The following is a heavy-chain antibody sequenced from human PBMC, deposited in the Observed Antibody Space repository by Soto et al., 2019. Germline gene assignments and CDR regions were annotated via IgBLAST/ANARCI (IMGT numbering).Heavy chain of an antibody. Sequence: EVQLLDSGGGLVQPGGSLRLSCAASGFTFSNYAMSWVRQAPGKGLEWVSVISGSGGSTFYADSVKGRFTISRDNPKKPLQLQINSLTAEDTPVYYGAKDSGSSGHVDYWGQGTLVAVSS. CDR2: ISGSGGST. CDR1: GFTFSNYA. J-gene: IGHJ4*02. CDR3: AKDSGSSGHVDY. D-gene: IGHD1-26*01. V-gene: IGHV3-23*01.